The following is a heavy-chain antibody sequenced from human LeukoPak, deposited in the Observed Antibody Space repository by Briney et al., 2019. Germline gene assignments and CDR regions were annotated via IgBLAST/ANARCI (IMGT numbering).Heavy chain of an antibody. Sequence: GASVKVSCKASGYTFTSYGISWVRQAPGQGLEWMGWISAYNGNTNYAQKLQGRVTMTTDTSTSTAYMELSRLRSDDTAVYYCAGAAGRYNWFDPWGQGTLVTVSS. CDR1: GYTFTSYG. J-gene: IGHJ5*02. CDR2: ISAYNGNT. D-gene: IGHD6-13*01. CDR3: AGAAGRYNWFDP. V-gene: IGHV1-18*01.